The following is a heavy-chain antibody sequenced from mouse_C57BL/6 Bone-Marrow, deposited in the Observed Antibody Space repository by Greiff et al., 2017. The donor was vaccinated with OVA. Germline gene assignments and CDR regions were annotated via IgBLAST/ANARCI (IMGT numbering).Heavy chain of an antibody. CDR2: INPSNGGT. D-gene: IGHD2-3*01. CDR1: GYTFTSYW. V-gene: IGHV1-53*01. CDR3: ARGPYDGYRAWFAY. J-gene: IGHJ3*01. Sequence: VQLQQPGTELVKPGASVKLSCKASGYTFTSYWMHWVKQRPGPGLEWIGNINPSNGGTNYNEKFKSKATLTVDKSSSTAYMQLSSLTSEDSAVYYCARGPYDGYRAWFAYWGQGTLVTVSA.